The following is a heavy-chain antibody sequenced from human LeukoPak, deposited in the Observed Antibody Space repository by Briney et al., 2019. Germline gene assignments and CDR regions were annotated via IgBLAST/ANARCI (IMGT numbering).Heavy chain of an antibody. V-gene: IGHV5-51*01. CDR1: GYTFTTYW. CDR2: INPADSDT. Sequence: GESLKISCKGSGYTFTTYWIGWVRQMPGKGLEWMGTINPADSDTKYNPSFEGQVTISADRSISTAYLQWSSLKASDTAMYYCARRENPTNYIAVAENDAFDIWGQGTMVTVSS. J-gene: IGHJ3*02. D-gene: IGHD6-19*01. CDR3: ARRENPTNYIAVAENDAFDI.